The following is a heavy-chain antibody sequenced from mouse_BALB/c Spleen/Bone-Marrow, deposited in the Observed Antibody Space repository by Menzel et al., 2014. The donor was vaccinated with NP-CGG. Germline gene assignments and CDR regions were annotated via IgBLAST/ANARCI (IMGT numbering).Heavy chain of an antibody. CDR1: GYTFSSYW. CDR2: XLPGSGST. D-gene: IGHD2-4*01. V-gene: IGHV1-9*01. J-gene: IGHJ3*01. Sequence: QVQLKQSGAELMKPGASVKISCKATGYTFSSYWIEWVKQRPGHGLEWIGEXLPGSGSTNYNEKFKGKATFTADTSSNAXYMQLSSLTSEDSAVYYCARVIXXXXXXXXXXWXQGTLVTVSA. CDR3: ARVIXXXXXXXXXX.